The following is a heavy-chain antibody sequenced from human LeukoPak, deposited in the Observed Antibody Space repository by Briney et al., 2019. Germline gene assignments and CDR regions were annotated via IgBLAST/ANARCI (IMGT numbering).Heavy chain of an antibody. CDR2: IIPIFGTA. D-gene: IGHD2-15*01. J-gene: IGHJ6*03. Sequence: SVKVSCKASGGTFSSYAISWVRQAPGQGLEWMGRIIPIFGTANYAQKFQGRVTITTDESTSTAYMELSSLRSEATAVYYCARWAACSGGSCHPSAMDVWGKGTTVTVSS. CDR3: ARWAACSGGSCHPSAMDV. V-gene: IGHV1-69*05. CDR1: GGTFSSYA.